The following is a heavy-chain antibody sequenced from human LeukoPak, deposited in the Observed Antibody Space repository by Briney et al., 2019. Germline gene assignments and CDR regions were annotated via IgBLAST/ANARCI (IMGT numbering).Heavy chain of an antibody. V-gene: IGHV4-4*07. CDR2: IYSSGST. CDR1: GGSISNYY. Sequence: PSETLSLTCIVSGGSISNYYGSWIRQPAGKGLEWIGRIYSSGSTNYSPSLQSRVTMSLDTSKNQFSLKLSSVTAADTAVYYCARRDSSSWYFDYWGQGTLVTVSS. D-gene: IGHD6-13*01. CDR3: ARRDSSSWYFDY. J-gene: IGHJ4*02.